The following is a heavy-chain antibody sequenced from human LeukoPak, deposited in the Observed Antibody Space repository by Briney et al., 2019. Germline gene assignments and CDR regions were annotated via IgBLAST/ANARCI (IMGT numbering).Heavy chain of an antibody. J-gene: IGHJ4*02. CDR2: ISSSGST. D-gene: IGHD3-22*01. CDR3: ARRGYYYESSGYYYGY. V-gene: IGHV4-61*02. CDR1: GDSISSGDYY. Sequence: SETLSLTCTVSGDSISSGDYYWSWIRQPAGKGLEWIGRISSSGSTNYNPSLKSRVTISVDTSKNQFSLKLSSVTAADTAVYYCARRGYYYESSGYYYGYWGQGTLVTVSS.